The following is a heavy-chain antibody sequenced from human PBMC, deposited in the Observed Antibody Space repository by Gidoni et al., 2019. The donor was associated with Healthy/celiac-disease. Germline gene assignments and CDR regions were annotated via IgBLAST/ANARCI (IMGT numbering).Heavy chain of an antibody. V-gene: IGHV3-9*01. Sequence: EVQLVESGGGLVQPGRSLRLSCAASGFTFDDYAMHWCRQAPGKGLECVSGISWNSGSIGYADSVKGRFTISRDNAKNSLYLQMNSLRAEDTALYYCAKGITMIVVDRNAFDIWGQGTMVTVSS. CDR1: GFTFDDYA. CDR2: ISWNSGSI. CDR3: AKGITMIVVDRNAFDI. J-gene: IGHJ3*02. D-gene: IGHD3-22*01.